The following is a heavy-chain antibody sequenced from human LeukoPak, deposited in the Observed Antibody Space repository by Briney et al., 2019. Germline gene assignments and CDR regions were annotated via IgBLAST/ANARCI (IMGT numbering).Heavy chain of an antibody. V-gene: IGHV3-21*01. Sequence: GGSLRLSCAASGFAFSSYSMNWVRQAPGKGLEWVSSISSSSSYIYYADSVKGRFTISRDNAKNSLYLQMNSLRAEDTAVYYCATSAGGPLFGYWGQGTLVTVSS. J-gene: IGHJ4*02. CDR2: ISSSSSYI. CDR1: GFAFSSYS. D-gene: IGHD6-13*01. CDR3: ATSAGGPLFGY.